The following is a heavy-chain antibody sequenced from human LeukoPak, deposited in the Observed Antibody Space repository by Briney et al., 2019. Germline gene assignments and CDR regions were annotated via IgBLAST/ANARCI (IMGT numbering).Heavy chain of an antibody. V-gene: IGHV3-43D*03. CDR1: GFTFDDYS. CDR3: AKDKIRESGIAVAGPVYYFDH. D-gene: IGHD6-19*01. Sequence: PGGSLRLSCAASGFTFDDYSMHWVRQAPGKGLEWVCLISWDGGSTYYADSVKGRFTISRDNSKNSLYLQMNSRRAEHTALYYWAKDKIRESGIAVAGPVYYFDHWAQGPLVTVPS. CDR2: ISWDGGST. J-gene: IGHJ4*02.